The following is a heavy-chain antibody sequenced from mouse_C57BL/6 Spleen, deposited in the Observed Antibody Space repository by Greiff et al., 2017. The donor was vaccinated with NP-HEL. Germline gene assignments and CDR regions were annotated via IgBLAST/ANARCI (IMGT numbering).Heavy chain of an antibody. J-gene: IGHJ2*01. Sequence: EVMLVESGGDLVKPGGSLKLSCAASGFTFSSYGMSWVRQTPDKRLEWVATISSGGSYTYYPDSVKGRFTISRDNAKNTLYLQMSSLKSEDTAMYYCARQASTDYFDYWGQGTTLTVSS. V-gene: IGHV5-6*01. CDR1: GFTFSSYG. CDR2: ISSGGSYT. D-gene: IGHD1-1*01. CDR3: ARQASTDYFDY.